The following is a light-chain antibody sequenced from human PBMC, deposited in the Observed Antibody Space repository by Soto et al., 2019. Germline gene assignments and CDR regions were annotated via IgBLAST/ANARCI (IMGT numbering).Light chain of an antibody. CDR1: QRISISY. CDR2: STS. CDR3: QQYGGSSWT. J-gene: IGKJ1*01. Sequence: EIVLTQSPGTLSLSPGERATLYCRASQRISISYIAWYQQQPGQAPRLLIYSTSTRATGIPDRFSGSGSGTDFTLTISKLEPGDFAVYYCQQYGGSSWTFGQGTKVDIK. V-gene: IGKV3-20*01.